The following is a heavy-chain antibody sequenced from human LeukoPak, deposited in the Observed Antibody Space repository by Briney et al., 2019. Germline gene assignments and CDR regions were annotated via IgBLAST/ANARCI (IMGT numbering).Heavy chain of an antibody. J-gene: IGHJ4*02. V-gene: IGHV3-64D*09. CDR1: GFTFSSYA. CDR2: ISSNGGTT. D-gene: IGHD6-19*01. CDR3: VKAGIAVAGTLRGYFDY. Sequence: GGSLRLSCSASGFTFSSYAVHWVRQAPGKGLEYVSAISSNGGTTYYPDSVKGRFTISRDNSRNTLYLQMSSLRAEDTAVYYCVKAGIAVAGTLRGYFDYWGQGTLVTVSS.